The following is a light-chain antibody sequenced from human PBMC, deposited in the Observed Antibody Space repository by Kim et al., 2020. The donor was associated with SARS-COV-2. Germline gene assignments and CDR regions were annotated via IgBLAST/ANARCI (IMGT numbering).Light chain of an antibody. CDR1: SLRSYY. CDR2: GKN. CDR3: NSRDSSGNLVV. Sequence: SSELTQDPAVSVALGQTVRITCQGDSLRSYYASWYQQKPGQAPVLVIHGKNNRPSGIPDRFSGSSSGNTASLTITGAQAEDEADYYCNSRDSSGNLVVFGGGTQLTVL. J-gene: IGLJ2*01. V-gene: IGLV3-19*01.